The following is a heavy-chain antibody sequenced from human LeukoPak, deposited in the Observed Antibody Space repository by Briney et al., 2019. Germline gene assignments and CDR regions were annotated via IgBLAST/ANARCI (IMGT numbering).Heavy chain of an antibody. V-gene: IGHV3-23*01. CDR2: IRASDGRT. J-gene: IGHJ4*02. Sequence: PGGSLRLSCVASGFTFSSSSMSWVRQAPGKGLECVSSIRASDGRTYYGDSVEGRFTISRDNSKNTLYLQMNSLRAEDTVVYYCAKLVNYWGQGLLVTVSS. D-gene: IGHD2-21*01. CDR1: GFTFSSSS. CDR3: AKLVNY.